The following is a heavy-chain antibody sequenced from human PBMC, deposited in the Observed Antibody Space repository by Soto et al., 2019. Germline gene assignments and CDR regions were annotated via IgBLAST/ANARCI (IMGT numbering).Heavy chain of an antibody. J-gene: IGHJ4*02. CDR1: GDTLSSYG. V-gene: IGHV1-69*01. Sequence: QVQLLQSGAEVKEPGSSVKVSCKASGDTLSSYGISWVRQAPGQGLEWMGGIIPMFRKVDHAQKFQGRLTITADESTETGYMELSSLRSEDTAVYYCARVPPGYCSGGTCYWYYFDYWGQGTLVTVSS. CDR3: ARVPPGYCSGGTCYWYYFDY. D-gene: IGHD2-15*01. CDR2: IIPMFRKV.